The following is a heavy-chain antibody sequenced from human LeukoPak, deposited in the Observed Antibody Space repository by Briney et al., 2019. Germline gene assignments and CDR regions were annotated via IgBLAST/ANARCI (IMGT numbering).Heavy chain of an antibody. J-gene: IGHJ4*02. CDR3: ARVGFVGAADY. D-gene: IGHD6-13*01. V-gene: IGHV3-7*01. CDR1: EFTFSGYW. Sequence: GGSLRLSCAASEFTFSGYWMNWVRQAPGKGPEWVANINQGGSEKHYVDSVKGRFTISRDNAKNSLFLQMNSLRVEDTAVFYCARVGFVGAADYWGQGTLVTVSS. CDR2: INQGGSEK.